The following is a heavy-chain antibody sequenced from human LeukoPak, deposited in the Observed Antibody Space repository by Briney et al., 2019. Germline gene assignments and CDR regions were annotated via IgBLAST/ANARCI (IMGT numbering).Heavy chain of an antibody. J-gene: IGHJ4*02. V-gene: IGHV3-48*01. CDR2: ISSSSGTT. CDR3: ARDRKTEYYYDTKDY. CDR1: GFPFSSYS. Sequence: GGSLRLSCAVSGFPFSSYSMNWVRQAPGKGLEWVSYISSSSGTTYYAESVKGRFTIPRDNSKNTLYLQMNSLRAEDTAVYYCARDRKTEYYYDTKDYWGQGTLVTVSS. D-gene: IGHD3-22*01.